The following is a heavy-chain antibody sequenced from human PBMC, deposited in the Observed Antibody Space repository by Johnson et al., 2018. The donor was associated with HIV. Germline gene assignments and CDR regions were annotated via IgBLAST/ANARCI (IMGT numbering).Heavy chain of an antibody. V-gene: IGHV3-20*04. CDR1: GITFDDYG. CDR3: ASSITMIVVVTGGAFDI. Sequence: VQLVESGGGVVRPGGSLRLSCAASGITFDDYGMSWVRQAPGKGLEWVSGINWNGGSTGYADSVKGRFTIPRDNSKNTLYLQINSLRAEDTAVYYCASSITMIVVVTGGAFDIWGQGTMVTVSS. CDR2: INWNGGST. J-gene: IGHJ3*02. D-gene: IGHD3-22*01.